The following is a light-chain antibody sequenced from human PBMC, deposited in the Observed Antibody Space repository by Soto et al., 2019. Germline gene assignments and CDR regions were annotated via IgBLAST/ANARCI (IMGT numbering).Light chain of an antibody. CDR2: KAS. Sequence: DIQMTQSPSTLSASVGDRVTITCRASQSISYWLAWYQQKPGKAPKVLIYKASSLESGVPSRFSGSGSGTEFTLTISSLQPDDSATYFCQQYHIYPRTCGQGTKVEIK. CDR1: QSISYW. CDR3: QQYHIYPRT. V-gene: IGKV1-5*03. J-gene: IGKJ1*01.